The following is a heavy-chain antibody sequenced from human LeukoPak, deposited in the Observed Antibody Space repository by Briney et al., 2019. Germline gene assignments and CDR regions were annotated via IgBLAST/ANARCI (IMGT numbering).Heavy chain of an antibody. D-gene: IGHD4-23*01. CDR1: GYTFTGYY. Sequence: EASVKVSCKASGYTFTGYYMHWVRQAPGQGLEWMGWINPNSGGTNCAQKFQGRVTMTRDTSISTAYMELSRLRSDDTAVYYCARDAEATVGDYWGQGTLVTVSS. CDR3: ARDAEATVGDY. CDR2: INPNSGGT. V-gene: IGHV1-2*02. J-gene: IGHJ4*02.